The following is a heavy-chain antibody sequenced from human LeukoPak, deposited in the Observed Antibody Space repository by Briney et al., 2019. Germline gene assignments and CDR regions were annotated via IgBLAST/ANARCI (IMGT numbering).Heavy chain of an antibody. J-gene: IGHJ3*02. V-gene: IGHV1-69*04. D-gene: IGHD2-2*01. CDR3: ATSRYCSSTSCPTDI. CDR2: IIPILGIA. CDR1: GGTFSSYA. Sequence: SVKVSCKASGGTFSSYAISWVRQAPGQGLEWMGRIIPILGIANYAQKFQGRVTITADKSTSTAYMELSSLRSEDTAVYYCATSRYCSSTSCPTDIWGQGTMVTVSS.